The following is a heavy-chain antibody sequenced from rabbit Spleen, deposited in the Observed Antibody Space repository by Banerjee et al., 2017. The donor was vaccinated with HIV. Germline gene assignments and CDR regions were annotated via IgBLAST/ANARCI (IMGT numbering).Heavy chain of an antibody. J-gene: IGHJ4*01. Sequence: QEQLVESGGGLVQPGGSLTLSCKASGFDFSGDYMSWVRQAPGKGLEWISCIAGSSSDFTYSAIWAKGRFTCSKTSSTTVTLQMTSLTVADTATYFCARTPTTGDTSYFNLWGPGTLVTVS. CDR3: ARTPTTGDTSYFNL. CDR1: GFDFSGDYM. V-gene: IGHV1S45*01. D-gene: IGHD2-1*01. CDR2: IAGSSSDFT.